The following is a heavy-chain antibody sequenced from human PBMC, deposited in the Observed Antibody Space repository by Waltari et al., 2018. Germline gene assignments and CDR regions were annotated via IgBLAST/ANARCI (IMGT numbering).Heavy chain of an antibody. CDR2: AYYRSKWSN. Sequence: QVQLQQSGPGLVKPSQTLSLTCAISGDSVSRSGAAWNWIRQSPSRGLEWLGRAYYRSKWSNDYAVSVKSRITINPDTSKNQFSLQLHSVTPDDTAVYYCASGRDSAFDIWGQGTIVTVSS. V-gene: IGHV6-1*01. CDR3: ASGRDSAFDI. J-gene: IGHJ3*02. D-gene: IGHD3-10*01. CDR1: GDSVSRSGAA.